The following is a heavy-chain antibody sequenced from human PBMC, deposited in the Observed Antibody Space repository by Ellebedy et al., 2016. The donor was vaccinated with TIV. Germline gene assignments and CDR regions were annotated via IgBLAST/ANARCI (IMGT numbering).Heavy chain of an antibody. CDR3: ARGEGGYDFDGAGY. D-gene: IGHD5-12*01. J-gene: IGHJ4*02. V-gene: IGHV3-53*01. Sequence: GGSLRLSCAASGFTVSSNYMSWVRQAPGKGLEWVSVIYSGGSTYYADSVKGRFTISRDNSKNTLYLQMNSLRAEDTAVYYCARGEGGYDFDGAGYWGQGTLVTVSS. CDR2: IYSGGST. CDR1: GFTVSSNY.